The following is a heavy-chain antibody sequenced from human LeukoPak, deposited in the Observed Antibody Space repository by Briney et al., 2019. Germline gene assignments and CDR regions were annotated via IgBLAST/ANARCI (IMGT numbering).Heavy chain of an antibody. CDR1: GYSISSGYY. CDR3: ARGGGSLPWRTFDY. D-gene: IGHD1-26*01. CDR2: IYHSGST. J-gene: IGHJ4*02. V-gene: IGHV4-38-2*01. Sequence: SETLSLTCAVSGYSISSGYYWGWIRQPPGKGLEWMGSIYHSGSTYYNPSPKSRVTISVDTSKNQFSLKLSAVTAADTAVYCGARGGGSLPWRTFDYWGQGTLVTVSS.